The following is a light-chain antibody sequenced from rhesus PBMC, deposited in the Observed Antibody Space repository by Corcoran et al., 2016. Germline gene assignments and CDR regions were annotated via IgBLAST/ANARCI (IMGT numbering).Light chain of an antibody. Sequence: DIQMTQSPSSLSASVGDRVTSTCRASQGISSHLSWYQQKPGKAPKLLIYDASTLQKGFPSRFSGSGAGTDFTLTISSLQPEDFATYYCFQYNRGPRTFGQGTKVEIK. J-gene: IGKJ1*01. V-gene: IGKV1-43*02. CDR3: FQYNRGPRT. CDR1: QGISSH. CDR2: DAS.